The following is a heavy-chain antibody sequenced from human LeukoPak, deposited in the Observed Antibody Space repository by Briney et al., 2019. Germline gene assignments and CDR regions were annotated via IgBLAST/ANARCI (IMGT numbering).Heavy chain of an antibody. CDR2: INPNSGDT. Sequence: GASVKVSFTASGYTFTSYHMHWVRQAPGQGLEWMGWINPNSGDTNYAQNFLGRVTMTRDTSISTAYMELSRLTSDDTAMYYSASALRGYCSSTSCYLIDYWGQGSLVTVSP. CDR1: GYTFTSYH. D-gene: IGHD2-2*01. CDR3: ASALRGYCSSTSCYLIDY. J-gene: IGHJ4*02. V-gene: IGHV1-2*02.